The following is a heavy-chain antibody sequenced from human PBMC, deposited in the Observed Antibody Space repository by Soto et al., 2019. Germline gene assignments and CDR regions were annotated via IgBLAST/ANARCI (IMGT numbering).Heavy chain of an antibody. J-gene: IGHJ4*02. Sequence: EVQLLESGGGLVQPGGSLRLSCAASGFTFSSYAMSWVRQAPGKGLEWVSAISGSGGSTYYADSVKGRFTISRDNSTDALYLQMHSLIAEETAVYYCAKGAPAGGPSLNWGQGTLVTVSS. V-gene: IGHV3-23*01. CDR1: GFTFSSYA. CDR2: ISGSGGST. CDR3: AKGAPAGGPSLN. D-gene: IGHD3-10*01.